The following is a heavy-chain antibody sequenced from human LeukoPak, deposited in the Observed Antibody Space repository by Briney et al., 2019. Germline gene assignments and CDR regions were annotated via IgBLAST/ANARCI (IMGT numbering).Heavy chain of an antibody. D-gene: IGHD6-13*01. V-gene: IGHV4-59*01. CDR2: IYYNGST. CDR1: GGSISSYY. J-gene: IGHJ4*02. Sequence: SETLSLTCTVSGGSISSYYWSWIRQPPGKGLEWIGYIYYNGSTNYNPSLKSRVTISVDTSKNQFSLKLSSVTAADTAVYYCARLFRYSSSCYVNYWGQGTLSPSPQ. CDR3: ARLFRYSSSCYVNY.